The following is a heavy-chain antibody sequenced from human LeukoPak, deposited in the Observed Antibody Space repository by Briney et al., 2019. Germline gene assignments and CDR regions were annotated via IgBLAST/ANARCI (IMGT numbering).Heavy chain of an antibody. CDR2: IYTSGST. Sequence: PSETLSLTCTVSGGSISSYYWSWIRQPAGKGLEWIGRIYTSGSTNYNPSLKSRVTMSVDTSKNQFPLKLSSVTAADTAVYYCARGLEYYYDSSGYSVPMNWFDPWGQGTLVTVSS. CDR3: ARGLEYYYDSSGYSVPMNWFDP. V-gene: IGHV4-4*07. CDR1: GGSISSYY. J-gene: IGHJ5*02. D-gene: IGHD3-22*01.